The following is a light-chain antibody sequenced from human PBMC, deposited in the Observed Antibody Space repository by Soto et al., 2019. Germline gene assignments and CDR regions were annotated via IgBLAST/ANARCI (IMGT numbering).Light chain of an antibody. V-gene: IGKV3-20*01. CDR2: GPS. J-gene: IGKJ1*01. CDR1: QSISSSY. Sequence: EIVLTQSPGTLSLSPGERATLSCRASQSISSSYLAWYQQKPGQAPRLLIYGPSSRATGIPDRFSGSGSGTDFTLTINRLEHEDFAVYYCQQYDSSPRTFGQGTKVDIK. CDR3: QQYDSSPRT.